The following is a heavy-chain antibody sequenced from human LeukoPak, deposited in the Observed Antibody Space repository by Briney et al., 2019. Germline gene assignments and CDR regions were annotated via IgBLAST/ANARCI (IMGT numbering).Heavy chain of an antibody. J-gene: IGHJ4*02. CDR1: GFTFSSYA. Sequence: PGGSLRLSCAASGFTFSSYAVSWVRQAPGKGLEWVSGISGSGGSTYYADSVKGRFTISRDNSQNTLYLQMNSLRAEDTAVYYCARGYSGGWSFFEYWGQGTPVTVSS. CDR2: ISGSGGST. CDR3: ARGYSGGWSFFEY. D-gene: IGHD6-19*01. V-gene: IGHV3-23*01.